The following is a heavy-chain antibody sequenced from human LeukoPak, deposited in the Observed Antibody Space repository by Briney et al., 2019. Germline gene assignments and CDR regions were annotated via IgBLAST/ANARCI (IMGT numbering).Heavy chain of an antibody. CDR2: ISGSGDTT. J-gene: IGHJ4*02. Sequence: GGSLRLSCAASGFTFSSYAMNWVRQAPGKGLEWVSFISGSGDTTYYADSVKGRLTISRDSSKNTLYLQMNSLRAEDTAVYYCAKSRGESRGASNYWGQGTLVTVSS. V-gene: IGHV3-23*01. D-gene: IGHD1-26*01. CDR1: GFTFSSYA. CDR3: AKSRGESRGASNY.